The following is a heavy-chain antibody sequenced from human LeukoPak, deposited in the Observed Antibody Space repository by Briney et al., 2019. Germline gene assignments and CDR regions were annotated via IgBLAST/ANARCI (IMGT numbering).Heavy chain of an antibody. D-gene: IGHD6-13*01. J-gene: IGHJ4*02. CDR1: GFTFSDYY. Sequence: GGSLRLSCAASGFTFSDYYMSWVRQAPGKGLEWVSYISGSGSMLHYADSVKGRSTISRDNAKNSLYLQMSTLRAEDTAVYYCARRPYSTSWYYFDYWGQGTLVTVSS. CDR3: ARRPYSTSWYYFDY. CDR2: ISGSGSML. V-gene: IGHV3-11*04.